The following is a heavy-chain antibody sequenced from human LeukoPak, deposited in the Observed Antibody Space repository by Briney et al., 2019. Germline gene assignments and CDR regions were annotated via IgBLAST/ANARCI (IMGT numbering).Heavy chain of an antibody. V-gene: IGHV4-34*01. Sequence: SETLSLTCAVYGGSFSGYYWSWIRQPPGKGLEWIGEINHSGSTNYNPSPKSRVTISVDTSKNQFSLKLSSVTAADTAVYYCARGLGRDCSGGSCYPYWGQGTLVTVSS. CDR3: ARGLGRDCSGGSCYPY. CDR2: INHSGST. CDR1: GGSFSGYY. J-gene: IGHJ4*02. D-gene: IGHD2-15*01.